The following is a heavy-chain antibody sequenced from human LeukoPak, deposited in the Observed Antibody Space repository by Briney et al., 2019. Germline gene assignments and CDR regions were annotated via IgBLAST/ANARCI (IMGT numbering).Heavy chain of an antibody. V-gene: IGHV4-39*01. Sequence: SETLSLTCTVSGGSISSRIYYWGWIRQTPGKGFEWIGSAYSSGSANYSPSLKSRVTISVDSSKNQFSLRLITVTATYTAVYYCARHVKSGTNWLTRFDSWGQGTLVTVSS. CDR2: AYSSGSA. CDR3: ARHVKSGTNWLTRFDS. CDR1: GGSISSRIYY. J-gene: IGHJ4*02. D-gene: IGHD7-27*01.